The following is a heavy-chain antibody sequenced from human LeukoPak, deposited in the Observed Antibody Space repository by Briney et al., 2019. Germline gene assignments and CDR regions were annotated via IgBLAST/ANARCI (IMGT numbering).Heavy chain of an antibody. D-gene: IGHD6-19*01. J-gene: IGHJ4*02. CDR3: AKVRGTYSSGYFFDY. CDR2: ISWNSGYI. Sequence: GRSLRLSCAASGLTFDNYAMHWVRQAPGKGLEWLSIISWNSGYISYADSVKGRFTISRDNAKKSLDLQMNSLRAEDTAFYYCAKVRGTYSSGYFFDYWGQGTLVTVSS. V-gene: IGHV3-9*01. CDR1: GLTFDNYA.